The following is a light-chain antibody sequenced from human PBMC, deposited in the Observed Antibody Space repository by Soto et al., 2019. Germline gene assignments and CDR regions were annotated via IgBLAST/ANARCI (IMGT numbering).Light chain of an antibody. Sequence: NFMLTQPHSVSESPGNTVTISCTRSSGSIASNYVQWYKHRPGSAPATVIYGDSLRPSGVPDRFSSSIDISSNSASLPISGLKTEDAAADYSQSYGVFGGRTKLTVL. CDR2: GDS. J-gene: IGLJ3*02. CDR1: SGSIASNY. CDR3: QSYGV. V-gene: IGLV6-57*04.